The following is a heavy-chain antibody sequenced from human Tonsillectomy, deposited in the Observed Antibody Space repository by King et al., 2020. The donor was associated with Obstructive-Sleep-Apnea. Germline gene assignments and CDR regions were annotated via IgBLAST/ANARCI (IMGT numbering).Heavy chain of an antibody. CDR1: GGSFSGYY. J-gene: IGHJ6*02. CDR3: ARVSGYSDGRGGYYGMDV. V-gene: IGHV4-34*01. D-gene: IGHD5-18*01. Sequence: VQLQQWGAGLLKPSETLSLTCAVYGGSFSGYYWSWIRQPPGKGLEWIGEINHSGSTNYNPSLKSRVTISVDTSKNQFSLKLSSVTAADTAVYYCARVSGYSDGRGGYYGMDVWGQGTTVTVSS. CDR2: INHSGST.